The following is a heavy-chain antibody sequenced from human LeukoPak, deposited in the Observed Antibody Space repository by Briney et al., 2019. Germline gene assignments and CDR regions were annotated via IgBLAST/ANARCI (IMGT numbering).Heavy chain of an antibody. J-gene: IGHJ4*02. CDR2: IIPIFGTA. Sequence: SVKVSCKASGGTFSSYAISWVRQAPGQGLEWMGRIIPIFGTANYAQKFQGRVTITTDESTSTAYMEPSSLRSEDTAVYYCARDDGGNSVSDYWGQGTLVTVSS. D-gene: IGHD4-23*01. CDR3: ARDDGGNSVSDY. V-gene: IGHV1-69*05. CDR1: GGTFSSYA.